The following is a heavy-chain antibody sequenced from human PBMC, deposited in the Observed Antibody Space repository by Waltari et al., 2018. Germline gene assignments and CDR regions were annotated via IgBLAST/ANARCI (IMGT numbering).Heavy chain of an antibody. D-gene: IGHD3-10*01. J-gene: IGHJ4*02. CDR1: GFTSSPYA. Sequence: QVQLVESGGGVVQPGGSLSLSCAASGFTSSPYAMHWVRQAPGKGLEWVAVTSYDETEKYYVDSVKGRFIISKDNSKNTLYLEMNNLRVDDTAIYYCARDPSGSTRGWADYWGQGTLVTVSS. V-gene: IGHV3-30-3*01. CDR3: ARDPSGSTRGWADY. CDR2: TSYDETEK.